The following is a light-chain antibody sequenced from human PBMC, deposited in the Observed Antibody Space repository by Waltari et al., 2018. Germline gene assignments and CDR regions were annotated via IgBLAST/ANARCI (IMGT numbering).Light chain of an antibody. CDR3: QQYYSTPQT. V-gene: IGKV4-1*01. CDR2: WAS. CDR1: QSVLYSSNNKNY. Sequence: DIVMTQSPDSLAVSLGERATINCQSSQSVLYSSNNKNYLAWYQHKPGQPPKLLIYWASTRESGVPDRFSGSGSGTDFTLTISSLQAEDVAVYYCQQYYSTPQTFGQGTKVEIK. J-gene: IGKJ1*01.